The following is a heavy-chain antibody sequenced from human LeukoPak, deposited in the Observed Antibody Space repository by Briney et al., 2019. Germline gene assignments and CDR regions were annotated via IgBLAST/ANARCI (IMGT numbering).Heavy chain of an antibody. V-gene: IGHV3-7*01. D-gene: IGHD2-2*01. J-gene: IGHJ4*02. CDR3: ARDGAPDAHCSSTSCAIR. CDR1: GFTFSTYW. Sequence: GSLRLSCAAFGFTFSTYWMSWVRQAPGKGLEWMANIKGDGSEKFYVDSVKGRFTISRDNTKNSLYLQMSSLRVEDTAVYYCARDGAPDAHCSSTSCAIRWGQGTLVTVSS. CDR2: IKGDGSEK.